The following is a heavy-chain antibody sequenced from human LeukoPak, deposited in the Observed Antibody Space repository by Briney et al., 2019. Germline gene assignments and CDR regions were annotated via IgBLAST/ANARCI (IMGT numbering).Heavy chain of an antibody. D-gene: IGHD3-22*01. CDR2: ISYDGSNK. J-gene: IGHJ3*02. CDR1: GFTFSTYA. V-gene: IGHV3-30*04. CDR3: ARDLQDDIVVVIPYRRGRISYAFDI. Sequence: PGGSLRLSCAASGFTFSTYAMHWVRQAPGKGLEWVAVISYDGSNKYYADSVKGRFTISRDNSKKTLYLQMNSLRAEDTAVYYCARDLQDDIVVVIPYRRGRISYAFDIWGQGTMVTVSS.